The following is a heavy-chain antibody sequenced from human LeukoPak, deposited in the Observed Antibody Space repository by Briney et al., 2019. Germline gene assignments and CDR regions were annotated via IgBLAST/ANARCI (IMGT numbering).Heavy chain of an antibody. V-gene: IGHV5-51*01. D-gene: IGHD6-6*01. CDR1: GYSFTSYW. CDR2: IYPGDSDT. J-gene: IGHJ4*02. Sequence: GESLKISCKTSGYSFTSYWIGWVRQMPRKGLEWMGIIYPGDSDTRYSPSFQGQVTISADKSISTAYLQWSSLKASDTAMYYCARHPRSSSSEKDYWGQGTLVTVSS. CDR3: ARHPRSSSSEKDY.